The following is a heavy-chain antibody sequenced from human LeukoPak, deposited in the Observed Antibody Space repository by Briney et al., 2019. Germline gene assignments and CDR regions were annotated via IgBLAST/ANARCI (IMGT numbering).Heavy chain of an antibody. D-gene: IGHD3-3*01. CDR1: GYTFTGYY. J-gene: IGHJ4*02. Sequence: ASVKVSCKASGYTFTGYYMHWVRQAPGQGLEGMGWINPNSGGTNYALKFQGRVTMTRDTSISTAYMELSRLRSDDTAVYYCARGRAYDFWSGFSNHWGQGTLVTVSS. CDR2: INPNSGGT. V-gene: IGHV1-2*02. CDR3: ARGRAYDFWSGFSNH.